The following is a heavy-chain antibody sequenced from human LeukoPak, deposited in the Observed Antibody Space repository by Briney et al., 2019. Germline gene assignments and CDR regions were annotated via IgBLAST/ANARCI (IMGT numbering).Heavy chain of an antibody. Sequence: GGSLRLSCAASGFTFSSYAMSWVRQAPGKGLEWVSAISGSGGSTYYADSVKGRFTISRDNSKNTLYLQMNSLRAEDTAVYYCAREWGAYCSGGSCRKRAFDYWGQGTLVTVSS. V-gene: IGHV3-23*01. J-gene: IGHJ4*02. CDR3: AREWGAYCSGGSCRKRAFDY. CDR1: GFTFSSYA. D-gene: IGHD2-15*01. CDR2: ISGSGGST.